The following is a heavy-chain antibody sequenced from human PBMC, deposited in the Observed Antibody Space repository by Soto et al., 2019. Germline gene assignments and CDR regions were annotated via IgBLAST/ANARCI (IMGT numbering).Heavy chain of an antibody. J-gene: IGHJ5*02. CDR3: AKRDYGDSYNWFDP. D-gene: IGHD4-17*01. Sequence: PGGSLRLSCAASGFTFSSYAMSWFRQAPGKGLEWVSAISGSGGSTYYADSVKGRFTISRDNSKNTLYLQMNSLRAEDTAVYYCAKRDYGDSYNWFDPWGQGTLVTVSS. CDR1: GFTFSSYA. V-gene: IGHV3-23*01. CDR2: ISGSGGST.